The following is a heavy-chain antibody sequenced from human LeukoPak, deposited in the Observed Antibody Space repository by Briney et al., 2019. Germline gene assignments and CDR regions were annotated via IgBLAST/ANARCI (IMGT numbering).Heavy chain of an antibody. CDR2: IYSGGST. CDR3: ARGGVRGVILSYYCGMDV. Sequence: PGGSLRLSCAASGFTVSSNYMSWVRQAPGKGLEWVSVIYSGGSTYYADPVKGRFTISRDNLKNTLYLQMNSLRAEDTAVYYCARGGVRGVILSYYCGMDVWGQGTTVTVSS. V-gene: IGHV3-53*01. D-gene: IGHD3-10*01. CDR1: GFTVSSNY. J-gene: IGHJ6*02.